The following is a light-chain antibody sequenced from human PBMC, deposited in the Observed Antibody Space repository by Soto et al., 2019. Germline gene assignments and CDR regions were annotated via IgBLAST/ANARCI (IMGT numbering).Light chain of an antibody. Sequence: DIQMTQSPSTLSASVGDRVTITCRASQSLGTWLAWYQQIPGKAPKLLIYDASSLESGVPSRFSGSGSGTEFTLTISSLQPYDFATFYCQQYSTFPRTVGQGTKVDSK. CDR3: QQYSTFPRT. V-gene: IGKV1-5*01. J-gene: IGKJ1*01. CDR2: DAS. CDR1: QSLGTW.